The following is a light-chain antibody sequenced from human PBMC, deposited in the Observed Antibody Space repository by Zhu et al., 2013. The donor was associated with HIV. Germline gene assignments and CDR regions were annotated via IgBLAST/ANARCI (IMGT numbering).Light chain of an antibody. CDR3: QSYDSSLSGYV. Sequence: QSVLTQPPSVSGTPGQRVTISCSGSSSNIGSNTVNWYQQLPGTAPKLLIYSNNQRPSGVPDRFSGSKSGTSASLAITGLQAEDEADYYCQSYDSSLSGYVFGTGTKVTVL. V-gene: IGLV1-44*01. CDR2: SNN. J-gene: IGLJ1*01. CDR1: SSNIGSNT.